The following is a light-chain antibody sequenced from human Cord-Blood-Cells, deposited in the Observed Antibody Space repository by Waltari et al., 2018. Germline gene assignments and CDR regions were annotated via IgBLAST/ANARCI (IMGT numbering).Light chain of an antibody. V-gene: IGKV1-39*01. Sequence: DIQLTQSPSSLSASVGDRVTITGRASQSISSYLNWYQQKPGKVPKPLIYAASSLQSGVPSSFSGRESGKDFILTISSRKPEEFATIYCQQSYITPYTFGHGTKLEIK. CDR3: QQSYITPYT. CDR1: QSISSY. CDR2: AAS. J-gene: IGKJ2*01.